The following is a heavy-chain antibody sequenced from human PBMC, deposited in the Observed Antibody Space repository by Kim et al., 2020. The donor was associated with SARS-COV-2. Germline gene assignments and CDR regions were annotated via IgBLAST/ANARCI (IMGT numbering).Heavy chain of an antibody. Sequence: YNPSLMSRVTISVDTSKNQFSLKLSSVTAADTAVYYCAREGGGTRGGMDVWGQGTTVTISS. J-gene: IGHJ6*02. D-gene: IGHD1-1*01. CDR3: AREGGGTRGGMDV. V-gene: IGHV4-34*01.